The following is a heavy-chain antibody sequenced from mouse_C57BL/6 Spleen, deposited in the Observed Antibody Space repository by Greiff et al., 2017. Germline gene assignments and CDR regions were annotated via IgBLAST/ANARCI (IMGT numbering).Heavy chain of an antibody. CDR3: ARDKNYYYGSSYGAMDY. CDR2: ISDGGSYT. Sequence: EVQGVESGGGLVKPGGSLKLSCAASGFTFSSYAMSWVRQTPEKRLEWVATISDGGSYTYYPDNVKGRFTISRDNAKNNLYLQMSHLKSEDTAMYYCARDKNYYYGSSYGAMDYWGQGTSVTVSS. V-gene: IGHV5-4*01. D-gene: IGHD1-1*01. CDR1: GFTFSSYA. J-gene: IGHJ4*01.